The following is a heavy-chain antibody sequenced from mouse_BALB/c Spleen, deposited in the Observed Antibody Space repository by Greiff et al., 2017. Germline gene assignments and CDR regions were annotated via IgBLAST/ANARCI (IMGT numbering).Heavy chain of an antibody. Sequence: VQLKESGPSLVKPSQTLSLTCSVTGDSITSGYWNWIRKFPGNKLEYMGYISYSGSTYYNPSLKSRISITRDTSKNQYYLQLNSVTTEDTATYYCAREKKYDYDDAMDYWGQGTSVTVSS. CDR2: ISYSGST. CDR3: AREKKYDYDDAMDY. D-gene: IGHD2-4*01. CDR1: GDSITSGY. V-gene: IGHV3-8*02. J-gene: IGHJ4*01.